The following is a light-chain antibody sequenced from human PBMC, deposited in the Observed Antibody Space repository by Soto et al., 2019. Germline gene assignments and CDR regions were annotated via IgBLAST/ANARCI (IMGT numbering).Light chain of an antibody. J-gene: IGKJ1*01. Sequence: EIVLTQSPATLSLSPGERATLSCRASQSVSSYLAWYQQKPGQAPRLLIYDASNRATGIPARFSGSGSGTDFTLTISSLEPEYSAVYYCQQRTNWPPWTFGQGTKVEIE. V-gene: IGKV3-11*01. CDR1: QSVSSY. CDR3: QQRTNWPPWT. CDR2: DAS.